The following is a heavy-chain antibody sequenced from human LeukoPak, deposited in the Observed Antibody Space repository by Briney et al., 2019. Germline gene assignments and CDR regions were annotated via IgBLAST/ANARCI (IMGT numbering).Heavy chain of an antibody. Sequence: PGGSLRLSCAASGFTFTSYAMHWVREAPGKGLEWVAVISYDGSNKYYADSVKGRFSISRDNSKNTLYLQMHRLRADDTAVYYCARVVLVASITAFDYWGQGTLATVSS. CDR3: ARVVLVASITAFDY. CDR1: GFTFTSYA. CDR2: ISYDGSNK. V-gene: IGHV3-30*04. J-gene: IGHJ4*02. D-gene: IGHD2-15*01.